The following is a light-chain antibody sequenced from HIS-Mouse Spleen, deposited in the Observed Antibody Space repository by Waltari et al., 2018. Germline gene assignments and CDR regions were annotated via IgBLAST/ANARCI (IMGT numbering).Light chain of an antibody. CDR1: QSVSRN. Sequence: EIVMTQSPATLSVSPGERATLPCRASQSVSRNLAWYQQKPGQAPRLLIYGASTRATGIPARFSGSGSGTEFTLTISSMQSEDFAVYYCQQYNNWPLTFGGGTKVEIK. CDR3: QQYNNWPLT. CDR2: GAS. J-gene: IGKJ4*01. V-gene: IGKV3-15*01.